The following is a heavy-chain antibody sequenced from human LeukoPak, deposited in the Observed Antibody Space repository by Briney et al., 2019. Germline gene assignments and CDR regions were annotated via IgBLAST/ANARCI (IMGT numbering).Heavy chain of an antibody. CDR1: GFTFDDYG. CDR2: INWNGGST. J-gene: IGHJ6*03. Sequence: PGGSLSLSCAASGFTFDDYGMSWVRQAPGKGLEWVSGINWNGGSTGYADSVKGRFTIYRDNAKNSLYLQMNSLRAEDTTLYYCARAGYYNFWSGYSYYYYYYMDVWGKGTTVTVSS. D-gene: IGHD3-3*01. V-gene: IGHV3-20*04. CDR3: ARAGYYNFWSGYSYYYYYYMDV.